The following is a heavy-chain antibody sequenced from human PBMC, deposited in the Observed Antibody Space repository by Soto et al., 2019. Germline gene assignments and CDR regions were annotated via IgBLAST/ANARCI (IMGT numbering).Heavy chain of an antibody. J-gene: IGHJ4*02. CDR1: SGSISSSNW. Sequence: SETLSLTCAVSSGSISSSNWWSWVRQPPGKGLEWIGEIYHSGSTNYNPSLKSRVTISVDKSKNQFSLKLSSVTAADTAVYYCASRYSSGYTPYLWGQGTLVTVSS. CDR3: ASRYSSGYTPYL. D-gene: IGHD6-19*01. V-gene: IGHV4-4*02. CDR2: IYHSGST.